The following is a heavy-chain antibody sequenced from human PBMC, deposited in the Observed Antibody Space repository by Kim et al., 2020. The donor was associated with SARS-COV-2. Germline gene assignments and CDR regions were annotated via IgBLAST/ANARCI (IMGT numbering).Heavy chain of an antibody. CDR3: ARVRKTCSGGSCYFGNWFDP. CDR2: IYTSGST. J-gene: IGHJ5*02. CDR1: GGSISSYY. D-gene: IGHD2-15*01. Sequence: SETLSLTCTVSGGSISSYYWSWIRQPAGKGLEWIGRIYTSGSTNYNPSLKSRVTMSVDTSKNQFSLKLSSVTAADTAVYYCARVRKTCSGGSCYFGNWFDPWGQGTLVTVSS. V-gene: IGHV4-4*07.